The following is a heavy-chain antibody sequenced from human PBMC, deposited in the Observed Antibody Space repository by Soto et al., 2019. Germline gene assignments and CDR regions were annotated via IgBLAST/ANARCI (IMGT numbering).Heavy chain of an antibody. D-gene: IGHD6-19*01. Sequence: VVLVQSGAEMKNPGSSVKVSCKASGGTFGRNAINWVRQAPGQGLEWVGGIIPMFGTSNHAQKFRDRVMITADESTNTVYLEVNSLRSEDTAIYYCARPQGSGWRFNALDFWGQGTKVIVSS. CDR2: IIPMFGTS. CDR1: GGTFGRNA. CDR3: ARPQGSGWRFNALDF. V-gene: IGHV1-69*01. J-gene: IGHJ3*01.